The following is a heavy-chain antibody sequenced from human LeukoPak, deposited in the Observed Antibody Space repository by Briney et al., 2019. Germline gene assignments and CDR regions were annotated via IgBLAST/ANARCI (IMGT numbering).Heavy chain of an antibody. CDR2: IKEDGSEE. J-gene: IGHJ3*02. CDR3: AKYNWNYAFDM. CDR1: GFTFNWFW. D-gene: IGHD1-7*01. V-gene: IGHV3-7*01. Sequence: GGSLRLSCAGSGFTFNWFWMSWARQAPGKGLEWVANIKEDGSEENYVDSVKGRFTISRDNAKNSLYLQMNSLRAEDTAVYYCAKYNWNYAFDMWGQGTMVTVSS.